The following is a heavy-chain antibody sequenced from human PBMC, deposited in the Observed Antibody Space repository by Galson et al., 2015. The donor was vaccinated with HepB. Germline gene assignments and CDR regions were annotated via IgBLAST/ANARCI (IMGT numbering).Heavy chain of an antibody. J-gene: IGHJ4*02. CDR3: ARRGTRDGYNWWYFDY. V-gene: IGHV5-51*01. CDR2: IYPGDSDT. CDR1: GYSFTSYW. Sequence: QSGAEVKKPGESLKISCKGSGYSFTSYWIGWVRQMPGKGLEWMGIIYPGDSDTRYSPSFQGQVTISAVKSISTAYLQWSSLKASDTAMYYCARRGTRDGYNWWYFDYWGQGTLVTVSS. D-gene: IGHD5-24*01.